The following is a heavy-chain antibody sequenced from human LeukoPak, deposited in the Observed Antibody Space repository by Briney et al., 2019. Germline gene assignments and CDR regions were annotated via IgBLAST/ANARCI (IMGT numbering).Heavy chain of an antibody. CDR3: AKARRVVDHFDY. D-gene: IGHD5-24*01. CDR1: GFTFSSYA. J-gene: IGHJ4*02. CDR2: ISGSGGST. Sequence: GGSLRLSCAASGFTFSSYAMSWVRQAPGKGLEWVSAISGSGGSTYYADSVKGRFTISRDNSKNPLYLQMNSLRAEDTAVYYCAKARRVVDHFDYWAQGTLVTVSS. V-gene: IGHV3-23*01.